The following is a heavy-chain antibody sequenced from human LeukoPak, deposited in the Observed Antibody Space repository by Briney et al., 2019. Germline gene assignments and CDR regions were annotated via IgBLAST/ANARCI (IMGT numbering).Heavy chain of an antibody. Sequence: GGSRRLSCTASGFTFKLYAMTWVRQAPGKGLEWVSGIGGSGGGTHYTHSVKGRFTISRDNSKNTLYLQMNSLRAEDTAVYYCARVGTWELQRVFDYWGQGTPVTVSS. CDR3: ARVGTWELQRVFDY. J-gene: IGHJ4*02. V-gene: IGHV3-23*01. CDR2: IGGSGGGT. D-gene: IGHD1-26*01. CDR1: GFTFKLYA.